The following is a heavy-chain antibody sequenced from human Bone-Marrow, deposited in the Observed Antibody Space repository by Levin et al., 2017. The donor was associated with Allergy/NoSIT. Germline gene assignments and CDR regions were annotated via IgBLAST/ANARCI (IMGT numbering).Heavy chain of an antibody. V-gene: IGHV4-34*01. CDR3: ARVAPQYYYDSSGYYYGTFDY. J-gene: IGHJ4*02. CDR1: GGSFSGYY. D-gene: IGHD3-22*01. CDR2: INHSGST. Sequence: SQTLSLTCAVYGGSFSGYYWSWIRQPPGKGLEWIGEINHSGSTNYNPSLKSRVTISVDTSKNQFSLKLSSVTAADTAVYYCARVAPQYYYDSSGYYYGTFDYWGQGTLVTVSS.